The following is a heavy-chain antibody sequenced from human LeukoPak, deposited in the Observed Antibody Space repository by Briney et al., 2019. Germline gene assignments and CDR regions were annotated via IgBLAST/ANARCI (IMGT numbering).Heavy chain of an antibody. Sequence: SETLSLTCTVSGYSISSGYYWGWIRQPPGKGLEWIGSIYHSGSTYHNPSLKSRVTISVDTSKNQFSLKLSSVTAADTAVYYCASYYDSSGYYYWGQGTLVTVSS. CDR1: GYSISSGYY. J-gene: IGHJ4*02. D-gene: IGHD3-22*01. CDR3: ASYYDSSGYYY. CDR2: IYHSGST. V-gene: IGHV4-38-2*02.